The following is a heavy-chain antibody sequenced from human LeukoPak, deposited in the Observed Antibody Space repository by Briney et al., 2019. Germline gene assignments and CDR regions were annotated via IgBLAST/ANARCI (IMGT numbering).Heavy chain of an antibody. CDR2: IYYSGST. CDR3: ARGYSSGVPGY. CDR1: GGSITPYY. D-gene: IGHD6-19*01. V-gene: IGHV4-59*01. J-gene: IGHJ4*02. Sequence: SETLSLTCTVSGGSITPYYWSWIRQPPGKGLEWIGYIYYSGSTSYNPSLKSRVTISLDTSKNQFSPKLRSVTAADTAVYYCARGYSSGVPGYWGQGTLVTVSS.